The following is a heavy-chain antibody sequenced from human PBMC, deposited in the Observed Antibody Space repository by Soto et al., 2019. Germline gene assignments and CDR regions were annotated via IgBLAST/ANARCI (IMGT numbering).Heavy chain of an antibody. CDR3: ALVVASLRNGY. D-gene: IGHD2-15*01. J-gene: IGHJ4*02. CDR1: GFTFSSYG. Sequence: GGSLRLSCAASGFTFSSYGLHWVRQAPGKGLEWVAVISYVGSNIHYADSVKGRFTISRDNAKNSLYLQMNSLRAEDTAVYYCALVVASLRNGYWGQGTLVTVSS. CDR2: ISYVGSNI. V-gene: IGHV3-30*03.